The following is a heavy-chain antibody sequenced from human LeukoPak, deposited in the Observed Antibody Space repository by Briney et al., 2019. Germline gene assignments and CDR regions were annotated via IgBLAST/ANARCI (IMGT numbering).Heavy chain of an antibody. V-gene: IGHV4-59*08. CDR3: SRGGFYGSGVDAFDI. CDR2: IYYSGSS. J-gene: IGHJ3*02. CDR1: GGSISSYY. Sequence: SETLSLTCTVSGGSISSYYWSWIRQPPGKGLEWMGYIYYSGSSNYNPSLKSRVTISVDTSKNRFSLKLSSVTAADTAVYYCSRGGFYGSGVDAFDIWGQGTMVTVSS. D-gene: IGHD3-10*01.